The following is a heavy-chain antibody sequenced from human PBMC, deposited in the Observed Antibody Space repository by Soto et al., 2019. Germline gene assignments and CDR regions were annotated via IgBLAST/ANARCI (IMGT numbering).Heavy chain of an antibody. CDR1: GGTFSNYA. J-gene: IGHJ1*01. Sequence: RASVKVSCKASGGTFSNYAISWVRQAPGQGLEWMGGIIPSFGTTNYAQNFQDRVTITADKSTSTAYLELRSLRSEDTAVYYCARPLYYYDSSGYYVTSEYFQHWGQGTLVTVSS. V-gene: IGHV1-69*06. CDR3: ARPLYYYDSSGYYVTSEYFQH. CDR2: IIPSFGTT. D-gene: IGHD3-22*01.